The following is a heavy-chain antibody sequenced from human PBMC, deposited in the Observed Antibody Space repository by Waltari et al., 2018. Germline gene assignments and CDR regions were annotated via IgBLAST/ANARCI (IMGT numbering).Heavy chain of an antibody. CDR1: GFTFSSYA. D-gene: IGHD3-16*01. CDR3: ARDGGSSVLDY. CDR2: ISYDGSNK. Sequence: QVQLVESGGGVVQPGRSLRLSCAASGFTFSSYAMHWVRQAPGKGLEWVAVISYDGSNKYYADSVKGRFTISRDNSKNTLYLQMNSLRAEDTAVYYCARDGGSSVLDYWGQGTLVTVSS. V-gene: IGHV3-30*01. J-gene: IGHJ4*02.